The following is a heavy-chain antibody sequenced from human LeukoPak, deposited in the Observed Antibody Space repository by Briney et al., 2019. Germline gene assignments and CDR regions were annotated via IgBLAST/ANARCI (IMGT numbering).Heavy chain of an antibody. V-gene: IGHV4-39*01. CDR1: VGSISSSSYY. J-gene: IGHJ5*02. Sequence: SETLSLTCTVSVGSISSSSYYWGWIRQPPGEGLEWIWSIYYSGSTYDNPSRKSRVAISVHTSKNQFSLKLSTVTAADTAVYYCARQLEMGNNWFDPWGQRTLVTVSS. D-gene: IGHD1-26*01. CDR3: ARQLEMGNNWFDP. CDR2: IYYSGST.